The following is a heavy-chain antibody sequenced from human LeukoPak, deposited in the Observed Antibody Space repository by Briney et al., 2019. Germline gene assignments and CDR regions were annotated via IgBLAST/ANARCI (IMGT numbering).Heavy chain of an antibody. V-gene: IGHV1-18*01. J-gene: IGHJ5*02. Sequence: ASVKVSCKASEGTFSSYAISWVRQAPGQGLEWMGWISAYNGNTNYAQKLQGRVAMTTDTSTSTAYMELRSLRSDDTAVYYCARETYYYDSSGPNWFDPWGQGTLVTVSS. D-gene: IGHD3-22*01. CDR3: ARETYYYDSSGPNWFDP. CDR1: EGTFSSYA. CDR2: ISAYNGNT.